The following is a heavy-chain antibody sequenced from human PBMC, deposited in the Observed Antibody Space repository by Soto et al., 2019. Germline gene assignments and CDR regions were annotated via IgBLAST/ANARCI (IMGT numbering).Heavy chain of an antibody. V-gene: IGHV1-69*06. D-gene: IGHD6-13*01. CDR3: ARGLAAAGTGYYGMDV. CDR1: GGTFSSYA. J-gene: IGHJ6*02. CDR2: IIPIFGTA. Sequence: GASVKVSCKASGGTFSSYAISWVRQAPGQGLEWMGGIIPIFGTANYAQKFQGRVTITADKSTSTAYMELSSLRSEDTAVYYCARGLAAAGTGYYGMDVWGQGTTVTVSS.